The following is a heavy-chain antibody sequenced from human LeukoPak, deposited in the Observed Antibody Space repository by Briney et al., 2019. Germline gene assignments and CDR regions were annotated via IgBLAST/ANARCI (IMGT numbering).Heavy chain of an antibody. D-gene: IGHD4/OR15-4a*01. CDR1: SDSIRSNNW. Sequence: SETLSLTCAVSSDSIRSNNWCSWVRQPPGKGLEWIGEIYHSGSTNYNPSLKSRVTISADTSKNQLSLKLSSVTAADTAVYYCVRVPFAFYGMEVWGKGTTVSVSS. V-gene: IGHV4-4*02. CDR3: VRVPFAFYGMEV. J-gene: IGHJ6*04. CDR2: IYHSGST.